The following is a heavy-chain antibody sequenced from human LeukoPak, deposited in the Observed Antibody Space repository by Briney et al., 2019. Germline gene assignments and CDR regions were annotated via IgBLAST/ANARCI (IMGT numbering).Heavy chain of an antibody. CDR3: ATSTTYYDSSGTFDY. D-gene: IGHD3-22*01. V-gene: IGHV1-8*01. CDR2: MNPNSGNT. J-gene: IGHJ4*02. Sequence: ASVKVSCKSSVYTVTICDINWGRQATGQGLEWMGWMNPNSGNTGYAQKFQGRGTMTRNTSISTAYMELSSLRSEDTAVYYCATSTTYYDSSGTFDYWGQGTLVTVSP. CDR1: VYTVTICD.